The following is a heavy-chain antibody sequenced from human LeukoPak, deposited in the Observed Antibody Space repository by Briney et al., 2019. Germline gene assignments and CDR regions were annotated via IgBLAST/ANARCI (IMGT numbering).Heavy chain of an antibody. D-gene: IGHD6-19*01. V-gene: IGHV1-69*06. Sequence: ASVKVSCKASGGTFSSYAISWVRQAPGQGLEWMGGIIPIFGTANYAQKFQGRVTITADKSTSTAYMELSSLRSEDTAVYYCAKSIAVAEAFDYWGQGTLVTVSS. CDR2: IIPIFGTA. CDR1: GGTFSSYA. J-gene: IGHJ4*02. CDR3: AKSIAVAEAFDY.